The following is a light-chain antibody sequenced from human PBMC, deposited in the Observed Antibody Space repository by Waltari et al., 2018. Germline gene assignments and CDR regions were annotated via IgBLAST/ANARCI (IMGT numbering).Light chain of an antibody. J-gene: IGKJ1*01. CDR1: QSVGRS. CDR3: QHYVALPAT. V-gene: IGKV3-20*01. Sequence: EIVLTQSPATLSLSPGERATISCRASQSVGRSLAWYQQKPGQAPGLLIFGASNRATGIPDRFSGSGSGTDFSLTISRLEPEDFAVYYCQHYVALPATFGQGTKVEIK. CDR2: GAS.